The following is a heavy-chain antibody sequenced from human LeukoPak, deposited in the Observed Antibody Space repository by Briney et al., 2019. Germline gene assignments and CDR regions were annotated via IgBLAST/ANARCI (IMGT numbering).Heavy chain of an antibody. CDR1: GYTFTSYD. CDR2: MNPNSGNT. CDR3: ARFLGYCSSTSCYIGGYYYYYYYMDV. V-gene: IGHV1-8*01. Sequence: ASVKVSCKASGYTFTSYDINWVRQATGQGLEWMGWMNPNSGNTGYAQKFQGRVTMTRNTSISTAYMELSSLRSEDTAVYYCARFLGYCSSTSCYIGGYYYYYYYMDVWGKGTTVTVSS. D-gene: IGHD2-2*02. J-gene: IGHJ6*03.